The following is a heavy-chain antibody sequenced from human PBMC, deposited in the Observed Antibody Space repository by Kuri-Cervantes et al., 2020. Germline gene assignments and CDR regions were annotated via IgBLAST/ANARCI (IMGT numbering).Heavy chain of an antibody. Sequence: SETLSLTCAVHGGSFSGYYWSWIRQPPGKGLEWIGEINHSGSTNYNPSLKSRVTISVDTSKNQFSLKLSSVTAADTAVYYCARDEVQGVDYWGQGTLVTVSS. V-gene: IGHV4-34*01. D-gene: IGHD1-26*01. CDR3: ARDEVQGVDY. J-gene: IGHJ4*02. CDR1: GGSFSGYY. CDR2: INHSGST.